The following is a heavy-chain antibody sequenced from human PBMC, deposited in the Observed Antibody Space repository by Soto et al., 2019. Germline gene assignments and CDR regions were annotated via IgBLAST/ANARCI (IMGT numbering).Heavy chain of an antibody. V-gene: IGHV1-69*02. D-gene: IGHD2-15*01. CDR2: IIPILGIA. J-gene: IGHJ3*02. Sequence: SVKVSCKASGGTFSSYTISWVRQAPGQGLEWMGRIIPILGIANYAQEFQGRVTITADKSTSTAYMELSSLRSEDTAVYYCATPSGYCSGGSCYSDDAFDIWGQGTMVTVSS. CDR3: ATPSGYCSGGSCYSDDAFDI. CDR1: GGTFSSYT.